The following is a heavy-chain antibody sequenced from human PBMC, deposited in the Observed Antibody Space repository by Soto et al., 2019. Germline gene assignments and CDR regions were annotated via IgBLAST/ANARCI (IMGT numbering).Heavy chain of an antibody. J-gene: IGHJ4*02. CDR1: GGTFYTYT. D-gene: IGHD5-18*01. V-gene: IGHV1-69*13. Sequence: SVKVSCKASGGTFYTYTFSWVRQAPGQGLEWMGSITPIYPTTNYAEKFQGRLTVTADGSTNTAYMELNSLTSEDTAVYYCARIPRYSFPTSDDLDSWGQGXLVTVSS. CDR2: ITPIYPTT. CDR3: ARIPRYSFPTSDDLDS.